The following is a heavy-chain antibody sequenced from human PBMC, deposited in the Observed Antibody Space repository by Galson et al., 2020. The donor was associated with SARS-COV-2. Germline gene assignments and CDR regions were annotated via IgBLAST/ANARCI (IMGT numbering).Heavy chain of an antibody. J-gene: IGHJ6*02. V-gene: IGHV4-34*01. CDR2: INHSGST. D-gene: IGHD4-17*01. Sequence: SETLSLTCAVYGGSFSGYYWSWIRQPPGKGLEWIGEINHSGSTNYNPSLKSRVTISVDTSKNQFSLKLSSVTAADTAVYYCARHDAVTTFYYYYGMDVWGQGTTVTVSS. CDR3: ARHDAVTTFYYYYGMDV. CDR1: GGSFSGYY.